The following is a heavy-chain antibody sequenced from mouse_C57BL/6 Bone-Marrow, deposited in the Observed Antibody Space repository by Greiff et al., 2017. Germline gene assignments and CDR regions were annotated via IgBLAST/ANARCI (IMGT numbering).Heavy chain of an antibody. D-gene: IGHD1-1*01. CDR1: GYTFTSYW. V-gene: IGHV1-64*01. Sequence: QVQLQQPGAELVKPGASVKLSCKASGYTFTSYWMPWVKQRPGQGLEWIGTIHPNSGSTNYNEKFKGKATLTLDKSSSTAYMQLSSLTSEDSAVYYCAILYGSSSSFSFGYWGQGTTLTVSS. CDR2: IHPNSGST. J-gene: IGHJ2*01. CDR3: AILYGSSSSFSFGY.